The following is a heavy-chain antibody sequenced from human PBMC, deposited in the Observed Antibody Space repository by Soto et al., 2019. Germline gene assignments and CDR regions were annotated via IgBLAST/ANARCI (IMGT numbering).Heavy chain of an antibody. Sequence: PGGSLRLSCAASGFTFSSYAMSWVRQAPGKGLEWVSAISGSGGSTYYADSVKGRFTISRDNSKNTLYLQMNSLRAEDTAVYYCAKDESRYCSGGSCYSLEDAFDIWGQGTMVTVSS. V-gene: IGHV3-23*01. J-gene: IGHJ3*02. CDR1: GFTFSSYA. CDR2: ISGSGGST. CDR3: AKDESRYCSGGSCYSLEDAFDI. D-gene: IGHD2-15*01.